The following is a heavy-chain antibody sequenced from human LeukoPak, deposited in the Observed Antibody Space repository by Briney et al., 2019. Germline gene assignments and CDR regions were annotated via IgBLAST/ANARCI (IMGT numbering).Heavy chain of an antibody. V-gene: IGHV3-23*01. D-gene: IGHD6-19*01. CDR2: ISGSGDTT. Sequence: PGGSLRLSCAASGFTFSNYAMTWVCQGPGKGLEWVSGISGSGDTTYYADSEKGRFTTSRDNFRNTLYLQMNSLTVADTAVYFCAEESFKAVAGYLDYWGQGILVTVSS. CDR3: AEESFKAVAGYLDY. CDR1: GFTFSNYA. J-gene: IGHJ4*02.